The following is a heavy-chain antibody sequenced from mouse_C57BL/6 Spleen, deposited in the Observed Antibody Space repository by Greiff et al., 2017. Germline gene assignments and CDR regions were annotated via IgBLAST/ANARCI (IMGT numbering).Heavy chain of an antibody. CDR2: IRLKSDNYAT. J-gene: IGHJ4*01. CDR3: SPYYYGRSYAFALDY. D-gene: IGHD1-1*01. V-gene: IGHV6-3*01. Sequence: DVQLVESGGGFVQPGGSLKLSCVSTAFTFSNYWMNCVRQSPEKRLEWVAQIRLKSDNYATPYAVSVQGRLTISRADSKSSFYLEMNNFRAEDTGIYYCSPYYYGRSYAFALDYWGQGSSVTVSS. CDR1: AFTFSNYW.